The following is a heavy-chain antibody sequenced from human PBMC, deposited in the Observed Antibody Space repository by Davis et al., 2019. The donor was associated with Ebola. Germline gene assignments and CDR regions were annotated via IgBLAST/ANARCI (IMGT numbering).Heavy chain of an antibody. CDR3: AKASWGPAARPLLDS. V-gene: IGHV3-53*01. CDR1: GFTVSSNH. CDR2: IYDQST. J-gene: IGHJ4*02. D-gene: IGHD2-2*02. Sequence: GESLKIPCTASGFTVSSNHMSWVRQAPGKGLEWVSVIYDQSTAYADAVRGRFIISRDNSNNTLYLQMNSLRVEDTARYYCAKASWGPAARPLLDSWGQGTLVTVSS.